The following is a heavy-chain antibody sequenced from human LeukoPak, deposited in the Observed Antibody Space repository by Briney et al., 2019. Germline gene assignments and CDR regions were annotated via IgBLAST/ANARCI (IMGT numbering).Heavy chain of an antibody. CDR1: GGSISSYY. CDR3: ASVGDGTFDY. V-gene: IGHV4-59*01. CDR2: IYYSGST. D-gene: IGHD2-21*01. J-gene: IGHJ4*02. Sequence: SETLSLTCTVSGGSISSYYWSWIRQPPGKGLEWIGYIYYSGSTNYNPSLKGRVTISVDTSKNQFSLKLSSVTAADTAVYYCASVGDGTFDYWGQGTLVTVSS.